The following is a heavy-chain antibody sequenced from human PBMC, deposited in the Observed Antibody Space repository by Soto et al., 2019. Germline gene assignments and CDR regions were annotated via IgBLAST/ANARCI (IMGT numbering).Heavy chain of an antibody. CDR1: GFTFSSYG. V-gene: IGHV3-33*01. CDR3: ARGFYYYDSSGYYFDY. CDR2: IWYDGSNK. D-gene: IGHD3-22*01. Sequence: QVQLVESGGGVVQPGRSLRLSCAASGFTFSSYGMHWVRQAPGKGLEWVAVIWYDGSNKYYADSVKGRVTISRDNSKNTLYLQMNSLRAEDTAVYYCARGFYYYDSSGYYFDYWGQGTLVTVSS. J-gene: IGHJ4*02.